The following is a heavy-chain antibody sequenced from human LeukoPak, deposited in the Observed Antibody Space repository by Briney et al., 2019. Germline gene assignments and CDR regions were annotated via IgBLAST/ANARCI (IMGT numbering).Heavy chain of an antibody. CDR2: LHIDGST. CDR1: GGSISRYC. V-gene: IGHV4-4*07. D-gene: IGHD5-12*01. J-gene: IGHJ4*02. CDR3: ATLKGVATPDS. Sequence: PSETLSLTCTVSGGSISRYCWSWIRQPAGKGLEWIGRLHIDGSTNYDPSLRSRVTMSVDTSKSQFSLRLNSVTAADTAVYYCATLKGVATPDSWGQGTLVTVSS.